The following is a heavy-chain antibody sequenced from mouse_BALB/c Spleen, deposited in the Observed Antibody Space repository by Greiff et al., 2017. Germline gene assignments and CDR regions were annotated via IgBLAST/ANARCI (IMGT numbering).Heavy chain of an antibody. Sequence: ESGPGLVKPSQSLSLTCTVTGYSITSDYAWNWIRQFPGNKLEWMGYISYSGSTSYNPSLKSRISITRDTSKNQFFLQLNSVTTEDTATYYCARNGNYGYWYFDVWGAGTTVTVSS. D-gene: IGHD2-1*01. CDR2: ISYSGST. V-gene: IGHV3-2*02. CDR1: GYSITSDYA. J-gene: IGHJ1*01. CDR3: ARNGNYGYWYFDV.